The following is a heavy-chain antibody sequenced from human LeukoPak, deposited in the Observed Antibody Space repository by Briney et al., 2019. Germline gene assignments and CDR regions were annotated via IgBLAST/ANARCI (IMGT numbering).Heavy chain of an antibody. CDR3: ARDSGGYFDRNHFGY. J-gene: IGHJ4*02. CDR1: GFTFSSYG. D-gene: IGHD3-9*01. V-gene: IGHV3-30*03. Sequence: PGGSLRLSCAASGFTFSSYGMHWVRQAPGKGLEWVAVISYDGSNKYYADSVKGRFTISRDNSKNTLYLQMNSLRAEDTAVYYCARDSGGYFDRNHFGYWGQGTLVTVSS. CDR2: ISYDGSNK.